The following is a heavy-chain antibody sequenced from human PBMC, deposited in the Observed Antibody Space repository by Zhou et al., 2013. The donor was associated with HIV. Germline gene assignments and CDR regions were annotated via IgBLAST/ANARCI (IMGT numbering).Heavy chain of an antibody. CDR2: IIPIFGTA. CDR3: ARCRINWNDADSNHEFYYYYMDV. D-gene: IGHD1-20*01. V-gene: IGHV1-69*05. J-gene: IGHJ6*03. Sequence: QVQLVQSGAEVKKPGSSVKVSCKASGGTFSSYAISWVRQAPGQGLEWMGGIIPIFGTANYAQKFQGRVTITTDESTSTAYMELSSLRSEDTAVYYCARCRINWNDADSNHEFYYYYMDVWGKGTTVTVSS. CDR1: GGTFSSYA.